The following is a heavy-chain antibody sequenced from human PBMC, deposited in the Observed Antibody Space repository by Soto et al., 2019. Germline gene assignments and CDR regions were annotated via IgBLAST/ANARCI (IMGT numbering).Heavy chain of an antibody. CDR3: AKGGYSSGWWPDYYYYYGMDV. V-gene: IGHV3-30*18. CDR1: GFTFSSYG. D-gene: IGHD6-19*01. CDR2: ISYDGSNK. J-gene: IGHJ6*02. Sequence: QVQLVESGGGVVQPGRSLRLSCAASGFTFSSYGMHWVRQAPGKGLEWVAVISYDGSNKYYADSVKGRFTISRDNSKNTLYLQMNSLRAEDTAVYYCAKGGYSSGWWPDYYYYYGMDVWGQGTTVTVSS.